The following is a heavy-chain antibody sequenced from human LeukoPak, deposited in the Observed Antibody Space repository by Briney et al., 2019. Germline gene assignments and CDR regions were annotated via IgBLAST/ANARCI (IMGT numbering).Heavy chain of an antibody. Sequence: ASAKVSCKASGGTFSSYAISWVRQAPGQGLEWMGGIIPIFGTANYAQKFQGRVTITADESTSTAYMELSSLRSEDTAVYYCARDLVLYGSGTLGYWGQGTLVTVSS. CDR2: IIPIFGTA. D-gene: IGHD3-10*01. CDR1: GGTFSSYA. V-gene: IGHV1-69*13. CDR3: ARDLVLYGSGTLGY. J-gene: IGHJ4*02.